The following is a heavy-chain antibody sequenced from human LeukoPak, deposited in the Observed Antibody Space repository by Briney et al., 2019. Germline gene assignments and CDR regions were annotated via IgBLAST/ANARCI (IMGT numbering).Heavy chain of an antibody. CDR1: GFTFSSYG. J-gene: IGHJ6*02. CDR3: ARGPLWFGELLDYYYGMDV. D-gene: IGHD3-10*01. CDR2: IWYDGSNK. Sequence: GGSLRLSCAASGFTFSSYGMHWVRQAPGKGLEWVAVIWYDGSNKYYADSVEGRFTISRDNSKNTLYLQMNSLRAEDTAVYYCARGPLWFGELLDYYYGMDVWGQGTTVTASS. V-gene: IGHV3-33*01.